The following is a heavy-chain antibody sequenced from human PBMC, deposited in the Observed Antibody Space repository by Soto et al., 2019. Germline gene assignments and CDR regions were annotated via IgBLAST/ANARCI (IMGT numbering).Heavy chain of an antibody. V-gene: IGHV3-23*01. CDR2: ISGSGGST. CDR1: GFTFSSYA. CDR3: AKAPWNDDFNFDY. J-gene: IGHJ4*02. D-gene: IGHD1-1*01. Sequence: GGSLRLSFAACGFTFSSYAMSWVRQAPGKGLEWVSAISGSGGSTYYADSVKGRFTISRDNSKNTLYLQMNSLRAEDTAVYYCAKAPWNDDFNFDYWGQGTLVTVSS.